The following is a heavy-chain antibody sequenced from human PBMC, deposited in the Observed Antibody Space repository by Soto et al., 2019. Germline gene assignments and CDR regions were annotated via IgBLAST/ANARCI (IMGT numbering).Heavy chain of an antibody. D-gene: IGHD4-17*01. CDR2: ISYDGNNT. CDR1: RFAFSSYS. J-gene: IGHJ4*02. V-gene: IGHV3-30*03. CDR3: ARGPSYSDSYFDH. Sequence: PGGSLRLSCAACRFAFSSYSMHWARQTPGKGLEWLAHISYDGNNTYYADSVEGRFTISRDNSKNTVYLQMNSLRLEDTAVYYCARGPSYSDSYFDHWGQGTLVTVSS.